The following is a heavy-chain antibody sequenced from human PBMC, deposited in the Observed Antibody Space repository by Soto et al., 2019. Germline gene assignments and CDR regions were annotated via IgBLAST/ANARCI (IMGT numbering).Heavy chain of an antibody. V-gene: IGHV1-46*01. CDR3: AREPAGDPWSDY. J-gene: IGHJ4*02. Sequence: QVQLVQSGAEVKKPGASVKLSCKASGYTFTDYYMHWVRQAPGQGLEWMGLINPRGGSTSYAQKFQGRVSMTRDTSTTTVYMDLSSLRSEDTAVYYCAREPAGDPWSDYWGQGTLVTISS. CDR1: GYTFTDYY. D-gene: IGHD4-17*01. CDR2: INPRGGST.